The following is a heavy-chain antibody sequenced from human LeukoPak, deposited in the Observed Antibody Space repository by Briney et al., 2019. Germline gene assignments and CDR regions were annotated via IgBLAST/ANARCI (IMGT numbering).Heavy chain of an antibody. Sequence: SETLSLTCTVSGGSISSYYRSWIRQPPGKGLEWIGYIYYSGSTNYNPSLKSRVTISVDTSKNQFSLKLSSVTAADTAVYYCARMVRLGTTVSFDIWGQGTMVTVSS. D-gene: IGHD4-17*01. V-gene: IGHV4-59*01. CDR2: IYYSGST. CDR1: GGSISSYY. CDR3: ARMVRLGTTVSFDI. J-gene: IGHJ3*02.